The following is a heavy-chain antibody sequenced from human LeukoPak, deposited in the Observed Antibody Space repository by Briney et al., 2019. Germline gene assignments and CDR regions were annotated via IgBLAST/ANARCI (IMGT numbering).Heavy chain of an antibody. CDR2: IGTDGDT. CDR3: ARVAKERVGGVYYFDY. Sequence: GSLRLSCAASGFTFSDYDLRWVRQATGKGLEWVSAIGTDGDTYYTGSVKGRFTITRENAKNSLYLQMNSLRAGDTAVYYCARVAKERVGGVYYFDYWGQGTLVTVSS. D-gene: IGHD1-1*01. CDR1: GFTFSDYD. J-gene: IGHJ4*02. V-gene: IGHV3-13*01.